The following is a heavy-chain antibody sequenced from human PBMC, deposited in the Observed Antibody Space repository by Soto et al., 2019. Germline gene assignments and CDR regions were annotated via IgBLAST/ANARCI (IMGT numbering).Heavy chain of an antibody. Sequence: SGGSLRLSCAASGFTFSSYEMNWVRQAPGKGLEWVSYISSSGSTIYYADSVKGRFTISRDNAKDSLYLQMNSLRAEDTAVYYCARDYEGFDPWGQGTLVTVSS. CDR3: ARDYEGFDP. V-gene: IGHV3-48*03. D-gene: IGHD3-3*01. CDR2: ISSSGSTI. CDR1: GFTFSSYE. J-gene: IGHJ5*02.